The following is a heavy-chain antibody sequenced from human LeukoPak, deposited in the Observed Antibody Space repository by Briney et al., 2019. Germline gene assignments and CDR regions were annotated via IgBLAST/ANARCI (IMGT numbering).Heavy chain of an antibody. Sequence: ASVKVSCKASGYTFSGYYLHWVRQAPGQGLEWMGWINPNSGGTDSTQQFQDRVTMTRDTSISTAYMELSRLRSDDTAMYYCARGFPIAARPRPPDSWGQGTLVSVSS. D-gene: IGHD6-6*01. V-gene: IGHV1-2*02. J-gene: IGHJ4*02. CDR3: ARGFPIAARPRPPDS. CDR2: INPNSGGT. CDR1: GYTFSGYY.